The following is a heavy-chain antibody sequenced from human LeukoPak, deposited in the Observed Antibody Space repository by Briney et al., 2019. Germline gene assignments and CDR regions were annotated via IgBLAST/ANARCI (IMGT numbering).Heavy chain of an antibody. D-gene: IGHD3-3*01. J-gene: IGHJ3*02. CDR3: VLQDFWSGSHADAFDI. CDR1: GGSISSGSYY. CDR2: IYTSGST. V-gene: IGHV4-61*02. Sequence: PSETLSLTCTVSGGSISSGSYYWSWIRQPAGKGLEWIGRIYTSGSTNYNPSLKSRVTISVDTSKNQFSLKLSSVTAADTAVYYCVLQDFWSGSHADAFDIWGQGTMVTVSS.